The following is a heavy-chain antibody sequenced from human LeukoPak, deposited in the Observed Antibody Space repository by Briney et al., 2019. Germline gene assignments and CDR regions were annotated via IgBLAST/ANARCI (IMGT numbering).Heavy chain of an antibody. CDR2: IYYSGST. D-gene: IGHD6-6*01. CDR3: ARPGIAARFPFDAFDI. V-gene: IGHV4-39*01. CDR1: GGSISSSSYY. Sequence: SETLSLTCTVSGGSISSSSYYWGWIRQPPGKGLEWIGSIYYSGSTYYNPSLKSRVTISVDTSKNQFSLKLSSVTATDTAVYYGARPGIAARFPFDAFDIWGQGTMVTVSS. J-gene: IGHJ3*02.